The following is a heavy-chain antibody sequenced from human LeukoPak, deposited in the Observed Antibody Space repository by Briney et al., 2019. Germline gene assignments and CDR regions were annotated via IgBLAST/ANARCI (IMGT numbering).Heavy chain of an antibody. D-gene: IGHD4-17*01. CDR1: GFTSSSFE. V-gene: IGHV3-48*03. Sequence: QSGGSLRLSCAASGFTSSSFEMNWVRQAPGKGLEWVSYISSRGNIIYYADSVKGRFTISRDNAKNSLYLQMNSLRAEDTAVYYCAREKTVTTRTNFDCWGQGTLVTVSS. CDR3: AREKTVTTRTNFDC. J-gene: IGHJ4*02. CDR2: ISSRGNII.